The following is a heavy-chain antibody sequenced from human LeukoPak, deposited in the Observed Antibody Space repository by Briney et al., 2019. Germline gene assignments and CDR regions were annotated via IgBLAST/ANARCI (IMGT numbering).Heavy chain of an antibody. CDR2: IIPIFGTA. Sequence: SVKVSCKASGYTFTSYGISWVRQAPGQGLEWMGGIIPIFGTANYAQKFQGRVTITADESTSTAYMELSSLRSEDTAVYYCAREGYCSSTSCYTLRGGGGFDPWGQGTLVTVSS. CDR1: GYTFTSYG. CDR3: AREGYCSSTSCYTLRGGGGFDP. V-gene: IGHV1-69*13. J-gene: IGHJ5*02. D-gene: IGHD2-2*02.